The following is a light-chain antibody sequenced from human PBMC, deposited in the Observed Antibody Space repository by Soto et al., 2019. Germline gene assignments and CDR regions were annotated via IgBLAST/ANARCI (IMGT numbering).Light chain of an antibody. CDR3: QQYNNWPRT. Sequence: EIVLTQSPATLSLSPGGRATLSCRASQSVSSNLAWYQQKPGQAPRLLIHGATTRATGIPARFSGSGSGTEFTLTISSLQSEDFAVYYCQQYNNWPRTFGQGTKVDIK. J-gene: IGKJ1*01. CDR2: GAT. V-gene: IGKV3-15*01. CDR1: QSVSSN.